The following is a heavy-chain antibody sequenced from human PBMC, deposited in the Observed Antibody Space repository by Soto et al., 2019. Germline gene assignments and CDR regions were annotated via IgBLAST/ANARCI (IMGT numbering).Heavy chain of an antibody. V-gene: IGHV4-34*01. CDR2: INRSGST. J-gene: IGHJ2*01. Sequence: LSLTCAVYGGSFSGYYWRWIRQPPGKGLEWIGEINRSGSTNYNPSLMSRVTISVDTSKNQFSLKLSSVTAADTAVYYGASTWRSHWYLDLWGRGTLVTVSS. D-gene: IGHD3-16*01. CDR3: ASTWRSHWYLDL. CDR1: GGSFSGYY.